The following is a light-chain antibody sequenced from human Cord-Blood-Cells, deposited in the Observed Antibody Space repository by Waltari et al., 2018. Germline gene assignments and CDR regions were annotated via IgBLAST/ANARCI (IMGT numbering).Light chain of an antibody. CDR3: CSYAGSSTYV. J-gene: IGLJ1*01. CDR2: EGS. V-gene: IGLV2-23*01. Sequence: SALTQPASVSGSPGQSITIHCTGTSSDVGSYNLVSWYQQHPGKSPKLIIYEGSKRPSGVSNRFSGSKSGNTASLTISGLQAEDEADYYCCSYAGSSTYVFGTGTKVTVL. CDR1: SSDVGSYNL.